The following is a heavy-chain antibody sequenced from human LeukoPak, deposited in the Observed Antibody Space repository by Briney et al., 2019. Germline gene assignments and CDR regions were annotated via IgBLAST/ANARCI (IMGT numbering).Heavy chain of an antibody. Sequence: PGGSLRLSCAASGFTFSTYDMHWVRHATGKGLEWVSSIGTAGDTSYPGSVKGRFTISRENAKNSLYLQMNSLRAGDTAVYYCARVRRGYYYYGLDVWGQGTTVTVSS. D-gene: IGHD6-25*01. V-gene: IGHV3-13*01. J-gene: IGHJ6*02. CDR2: IGTAGDT. CDR3: ARVRRGYYYYGLDV. CDR1: GFTFSTYD.